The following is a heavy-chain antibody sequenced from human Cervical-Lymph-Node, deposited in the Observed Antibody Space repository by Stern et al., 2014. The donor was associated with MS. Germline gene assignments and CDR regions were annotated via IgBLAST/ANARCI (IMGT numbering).Heavy chain of an antibody. CDR2: LYYSGCT. D-gene: IGHD3-16*02. J-gene: IGHJ4*02. Sequence: QVQLQESGPGLVKPSETLSLMCSVSSGFIGNNYWSWIRQPPGKGLEWIGHLYYSGCTYYNPSLKGRVTISLDTSKNQLSLRLSSVTAADTAVYYCARAGPYDYIWGNFRHRAFYFDSWGQGALVTVSS. CDR3: ARAGPYDYIWGNFRHRAFYFDS. V-gene: IGHV4-59*01. CDR1: SGFIGNNY.